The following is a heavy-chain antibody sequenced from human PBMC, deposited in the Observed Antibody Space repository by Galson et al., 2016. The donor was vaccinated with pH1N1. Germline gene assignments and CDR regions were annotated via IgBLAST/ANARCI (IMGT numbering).Heavy chain of an antibody. CDR1: GFTFSTFW. V-gene: IGHV3-72*01. J-gene: IGHJ4*02. CDR3: TRENHHKFDY. Sequence: SLRLSCAASGFTFSTFWMSWVRQAPGKGLEWVGRIRKRPEGYTTEDAASVKGRFIISREDSKDLLYLQMNSLKTEDTAVYYCTRENHHKFDYWGQGTLVTVSS. CDR2: IRKRPEGYTT.